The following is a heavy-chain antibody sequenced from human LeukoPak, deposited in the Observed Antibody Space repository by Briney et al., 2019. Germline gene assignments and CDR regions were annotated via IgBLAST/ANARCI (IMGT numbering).Heavy chain of an antibody. Sequence: GGSLRLSCAASGFTFSNDWMSWVRQAPGKGLEWVGGIKSKTDAGTTDYAAPGKGRFTISRDDSKNTLYLQMNSLKTEDTAVYYCTSPFAGYCSSTSCYGSADYWGQGTLVTVSS. D-gene: IGHD2-2*01. J-gene: IGHJ4*02. V-gene: IGHV3-15*01. CDR1: GFTFSNDW. CDR3: TSPFAGYCSSTSCYGSADY. CDR2: IKSKTDAGTT.